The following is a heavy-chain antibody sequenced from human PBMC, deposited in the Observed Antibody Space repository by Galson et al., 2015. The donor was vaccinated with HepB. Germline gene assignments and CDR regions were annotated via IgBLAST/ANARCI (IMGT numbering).Heavy chain of an antibody. J-gene: IGHJ3*02. CDR2: ISSSSSTI. V-gene: IGHV3-48*01. D-gene: IGHD3-3*01. CDR3: ARVYVGYYDFWSGYSGDALDI. Sequence: SLRLSCAASGFTFSSYSMNWVRQAPGKGLEWVSYISSSSSTIYYADSVKGRFTISRDNAKNSLYLQMNSLRAEDTAVYYCARVYVGYYDFWSGYSGDALDIWGQGTMVTVSS. CDR1: GFTFSSYS.